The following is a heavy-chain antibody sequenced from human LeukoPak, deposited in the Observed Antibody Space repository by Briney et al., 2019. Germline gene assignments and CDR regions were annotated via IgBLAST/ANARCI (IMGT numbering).Heavy chain of an antibody. J-gene: IGHJ6*02. CDR1: GYTFTGYY. CDR3: ARRGRDYYYGMDV. Sequence: GASAKVSCKASGYTFTGYYMHWVRQAPGQGLEWMGWINPNSGGTNYAQKFQGWVTMTRDTPISTAYMELSRLRSDDTAVYYCARRGRDYYYGMDVWGQGTTVTVSS. V-gene: IGHV1-2*04. CDR2: INPNSGGT.